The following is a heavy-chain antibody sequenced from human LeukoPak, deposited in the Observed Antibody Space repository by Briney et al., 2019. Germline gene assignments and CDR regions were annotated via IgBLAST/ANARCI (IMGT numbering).Heavy chain of an antibody. Sequence: PGRSLRLSCAASGFTFDDYAMHWVRQAPGKGLEWVSGIGWDSGGIVYADSVKGRFTISRDNAKNSLYLQMNSLGAEDTALYYCARDRVSDYYDSSGYYFSRYFDYWGQGTLVTVSS. J-gene: IGHJ4*02. CDR3: ARDRVSDYYDSSGYYFSRYFDY. V-gene: IGHV3-9*01. D-gene: IGHD3-22*01. CDR2: IGWDSGGI. CDR1: GFTFDDYA.